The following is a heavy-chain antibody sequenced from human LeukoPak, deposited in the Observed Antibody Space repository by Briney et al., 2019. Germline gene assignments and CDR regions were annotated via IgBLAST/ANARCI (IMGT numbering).Heavy chain of an antibody. CDR2: ISYDGSNK. CDR1: GFTFSSYG. Sequence: GGSLRLSCAASGFTFSSYGMYWVRQAPGKGLEWVAVISYDGSNKYYADSVKGRFTTSRDNSKNTLYLQMNSLRAEDTAVYYCAKDRDFWSGYRYYFDYWGQGTLVTVST. CDR3: AKDRDFWSGYRYYFDY. D-gene: IGHD3-3*01. J-gene: IGHJ4*02. V-gene: IGHV3-30*18.